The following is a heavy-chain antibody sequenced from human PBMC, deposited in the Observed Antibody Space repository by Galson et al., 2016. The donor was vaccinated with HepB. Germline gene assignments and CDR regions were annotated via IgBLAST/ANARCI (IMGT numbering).Heavy chain of an antibody. CDR2: IYYTGST. J-gene: IGHJ3*02. D-gene: IGHD1-14*01. CDR1: GGSVSSGDYY. Sequence: TLSLTCTVSGGSVSSGDYYWTWVRQPPGTGLEWIGYIYYTGSTNYNPSLKSRVTISVDTSKNQFSLKLSSVTAADTAVYYCAKSSGEPSAFDIWGQGTLVTVSS. CDR3: AKSSGEPSAFDI. V-gene: IGHV4-61*08.